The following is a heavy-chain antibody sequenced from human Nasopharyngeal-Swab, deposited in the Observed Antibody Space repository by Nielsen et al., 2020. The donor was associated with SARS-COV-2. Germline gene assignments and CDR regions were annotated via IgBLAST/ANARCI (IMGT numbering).Heavy chain of an antibody. D-gene: IGHD2-21*02. J-gene: IGHJ1*01. Sequence: LSLTCAASGFTFSTYAVSWVRQAPGKGLEWVSVFSGSGGSTYYADSVTGRFTISGDNSKNTLYLQMNSLRAEDTAVYYCVKDNEELCIRGHCYGAPGRWGQGTLVTVSS. CDR2: FSGSGGST. CDR3: VKDNEELCIRGHCYGAPGR. V-gene: IGHV3-23*01. CDR1: GFTFSTYA.